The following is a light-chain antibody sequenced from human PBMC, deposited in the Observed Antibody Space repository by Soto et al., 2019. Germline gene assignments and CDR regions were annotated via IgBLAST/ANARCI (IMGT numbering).Light chain of an antibody. Sequence: EIVLTQSPGTLSLSPGERATLSCRASQSVRSDYLAWYQQKPGQAPRLLMYGISNRATGIPDRFSGSGSGTDFTLAISRLEPEDFAVYCCQQYGSPWTFGQGTKVEIK. CDR2: GIS. CDR1: QSVRSDY. J-gene: IGKJ1*01. CDR3: QQYGSPWT. V-gene: IGKV3-20*01.